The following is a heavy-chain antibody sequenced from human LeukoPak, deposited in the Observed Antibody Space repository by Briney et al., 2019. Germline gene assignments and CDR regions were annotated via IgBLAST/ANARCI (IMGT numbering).Heavy chain of an antibody. CDR2: ISAYNGNT. V-gene: IGHV1-18*01. J-gene: IGHJ4*02. CDR3: ARVGGYSGYDYWEDDY. CDR1: GYTFTSYG. D-gene: IGHD5-12*01. Sequence: ASVKVSCKASGYTFTSYGISWVRQAPGQGLEWMGWISAYNGNTNYARKLQGRVTMTTDTSTSTAYMELRGLRSDDTAVYYCARVGGYSGYDYWEDDYWGQGTLVTVSS.